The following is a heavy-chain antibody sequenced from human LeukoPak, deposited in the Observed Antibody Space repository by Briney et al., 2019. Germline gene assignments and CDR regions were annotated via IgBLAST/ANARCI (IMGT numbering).Heavy chain of an antibody. CDR3: ARVGDGYSHFLAPRPYYFDY. Sequence: PSETLSLTCAVYGGSFSGYYWSWIRQPPGKGLEWIGEINHSGSTNYNPSLKSRVTISVDTSKNQFSLKLSSVTAADTAVYYCARVGDGYSHFLAPRPYYFDYWGQGTPVTVSS. V-gene: IGHV4-34*01. D-gene: IGHD5-24*01. CDR1: GGSFSGYY. J-gene: IGHJ4*02. CDR2: INHSGST.